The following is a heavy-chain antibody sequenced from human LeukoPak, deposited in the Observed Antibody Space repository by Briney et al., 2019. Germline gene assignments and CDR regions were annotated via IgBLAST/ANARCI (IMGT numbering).Heavy chain of an antibody. Sequence: PGRSLRLSCAASGFTFSSYAMHWVRQAPGKGLEWVAVISYDGSNKYYADSVKGRFTISRDNSKNTLYLQMNSLRAEDTAVYYCAKYSSSWYSSPFDYWGQGTLVTVSS. V-gene: IGHV3-30-3*02. CDR3: AKYSSSWYSSPFDY. J-gene: IGHJ4*02. D-gene: IGHD6-13*01. CDR2: ISYDGSNK. CDR1: GFTFSSYA.